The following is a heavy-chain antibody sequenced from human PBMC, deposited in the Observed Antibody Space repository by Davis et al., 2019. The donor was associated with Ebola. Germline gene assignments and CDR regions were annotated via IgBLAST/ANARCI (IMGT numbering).Heavy chain of an antibody. J-gene: IGHJ6*02. V-gene: IGHV3-48*04. CDR1: GFTFSSYS. CDR3: ARGWGDLWFTNMDV. D-gene: IGHD3-10*01. Sequence: GGSLRLSCAASGFTFSSYSMNWVRQAPGKGLEWVSYISSSSSTIYYADSVKGRFTISRDNAKNSLYLQMNSLRAEDTAVYYCARGWGDLWFTNMDVWGQGTTVTVSS. CDR2: ISSSSSTI.